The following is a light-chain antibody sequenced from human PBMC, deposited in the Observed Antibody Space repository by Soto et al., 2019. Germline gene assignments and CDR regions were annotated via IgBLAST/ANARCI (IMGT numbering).Light chain of an antibody. Sequence: QAVVTQEPSLTVSPGGTVTLTCGSSTGTVTTSHFPYWIQQKPGQAPKTLICNTNEKHSWTPARFSGSLLEGKAALTLSGAQPEDEAEYYCLLAYSGARVFGGGTKLTVL. CDR3: LLAYSGARV. CDR1: TGTVTTSHF. V-gene: IGLV7-46*01. CDR2: NTN. J-gene: IGLJ2*01.